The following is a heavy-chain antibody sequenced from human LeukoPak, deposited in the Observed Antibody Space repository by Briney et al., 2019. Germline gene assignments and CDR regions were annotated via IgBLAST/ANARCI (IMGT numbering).Heavy chain of an antibody. CDR3: AHRRFYDVPNY. CDR2: IYWNDDK. D-gene: IGHD3-16*01. CDR1: GFSLSTRGVG. J-gene: IGHJ4*02. Sequence: SGPTLVNPTHTLTLICTFPGFSLSTRGVGVCWIRQPPGKALEWLEFIYWNDDKRYSPSLKSRLTITKDNSKNQVVLTMTNMDPVDTATYYCAHRRFYDVPNYWGQGTLVTVSS. V-gene: IGHV2-5*01.